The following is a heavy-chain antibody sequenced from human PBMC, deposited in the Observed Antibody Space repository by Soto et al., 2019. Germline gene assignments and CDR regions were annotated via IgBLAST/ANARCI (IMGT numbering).Heavy chain of an antibody. J-gene: IGHJ6*02. CDR1: GFTFSSYG. CDR3: AKDLYYYDSSGYEDLYYYYGMDV. V-gene: IGHV3-30*18. D-gene: IGHD3-22*01. Sequence: VGSLRLSCAASGFTFSSYGMHWVRQAPGKGLEWVAVISYDGSNKYYADSVKGRFTISRDNSKNTLYLQMNSLRAEDTAVYYCAKDLYYYDSSGYEDLYYYYGMDVWGQGTTVTVSS. CDR2: ISYDGSNK.